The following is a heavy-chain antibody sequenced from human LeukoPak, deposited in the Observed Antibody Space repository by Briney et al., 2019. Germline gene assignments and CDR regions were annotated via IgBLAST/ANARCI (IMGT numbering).Heavy chain of an antibody. CDR1: VGSICTSSYY. D-gene: IGHD3-22*01. CDR2: SYYSGST. V-gene: IGHV4-39*07. CDR3: ASAAVTLVVMDY. Sequence: SETLSLTCTVSVGSICTSSYYWGWIRQPPGKGLEWSGSSYYSGSTYYNPSLKSRVTISVDTSKNQFSLKVSAMAAADSAVYCCASAAVTLVVMDYWGQGTLVTVAS. J-gene: IGHJ4*02.